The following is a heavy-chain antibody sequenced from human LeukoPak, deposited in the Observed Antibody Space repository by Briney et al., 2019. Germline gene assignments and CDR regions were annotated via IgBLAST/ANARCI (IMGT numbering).Heavy chain of an antibody. CDR3: ARDREAQLVLFAFDI. CDR2: IYYSGST. V-gene: IGHV4-39*07. J-gene: IGHJ3*02. D-gene: IGHD6-6*01. Sequence: KPSETLSLTCTVSGGFISSSSYYWGWIRQPPGKGLEWIGSIYYSGSTYYNPSLKSRVTISVDTSKNQFSLKLNSVTAADTAVYYCARDREAQLVLFAFDIWGQGTMVTVSS. CDR1: GGFISSSSYY.